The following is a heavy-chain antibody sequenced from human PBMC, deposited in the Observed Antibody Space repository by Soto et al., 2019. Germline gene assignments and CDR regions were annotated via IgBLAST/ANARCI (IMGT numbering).Heavy chain of an antibody. Sequence: SETLSLTCTVSGGSISSSAFYWGWIRQPPGKGLEWIGTIYFSGSTYYNPSLKSRVTVSVDTSKSQFSLRLSSVTAADTAVYYCATPGGRDRSGSAPLPYMVVWGTGTTVTVSS. CDR2: IYFSGST. D-gene: IGHD6-19*01. CDR1: GGSISSSAFY. V-gene: IGHV4-39*01. J-gene: IGHJ6*03. CDR3: ATPGGRDRSGSAPLPYMVV.